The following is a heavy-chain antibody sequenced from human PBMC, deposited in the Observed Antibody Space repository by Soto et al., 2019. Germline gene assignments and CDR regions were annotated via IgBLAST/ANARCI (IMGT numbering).Heavy chain of an antibody. V-gene: IGHV3-23*01. D-gene: IGHD1-26*01. CDR1: GLIFSDYA. CDR2: ISGSGGDT. J-gene: IGHJ4*02. Sequence: EVQLLESGGNLVQPGGSLRLSCAASGLIFSDYAMSWVRQAPGKGLECVACISGSGGDTFYADSVKGRFTISRDNSKNTLSLHINSVRVDDTAVYFCAKDRFGIVGPVDYWGQGPLVTVSS. CDR3: AKDRFGIVGPVDY.